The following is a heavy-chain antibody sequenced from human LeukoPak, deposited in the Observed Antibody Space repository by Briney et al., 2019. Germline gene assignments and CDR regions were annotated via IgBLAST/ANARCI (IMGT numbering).Heavy chain of an antibody. J-gene: IGHJ6*02. V-gene: IGHV4-39*01. CDR3: ARPDYGDYYPHYGMDV. CDR2: IYYSGST. Sequence: SETLSLTCTVSGGSISSSSYYWGWIRQPPGKGLEWIGSIYYSGSTYYNPSLKSRVTISADTSKNQFSLKLSSVTAADTAVYYCARPDYGDYYPHYGMDVWGQGATVTVSS. CDR1: GGSISSSSYY. D-gene: IGHD4-17*01.